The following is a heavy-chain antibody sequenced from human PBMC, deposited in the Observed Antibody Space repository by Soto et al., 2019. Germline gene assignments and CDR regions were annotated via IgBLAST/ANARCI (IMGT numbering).Heavy chain of an antibody. J-gene: IGHJ4*02. CDR1: GYTFTSYD. V-gene: IGHV1-8*01. Sequence: QVQLVQSGAEVKKPGASVKVSCKASGYTFTSYDINWVRQATGQGLEWMGWMNPNSGNTDYPQKFRGRVTMTRETSTRTAYMELSGLTSEGTPAYCSARRNGAYGPLDYWGLGTLVTVSS. D-gene: IGHD4-17*01. CDR3: ARRNGAYGPLDY. CDR2: MNPNSGNT.